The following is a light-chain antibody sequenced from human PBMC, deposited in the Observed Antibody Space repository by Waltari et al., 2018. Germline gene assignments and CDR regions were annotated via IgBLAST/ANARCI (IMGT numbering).Light chain of an antibody. CDR2: EFS. J-gene: IGLJ2*01. CDR1: SSDFGGYNY. V-gene: IGLV2-14*01. Sequence: QSALTQPASVSGSPGQSITISCTGTSSDFGGYNYVSWSQHHPGKAPKLIIYEFSKRPSGVSYRFSGSKSGNTASLTISGLQAEDEADYYCHSHTSSITTVIFGGGTKLTV. CDR3: HSHTSSITTVI.